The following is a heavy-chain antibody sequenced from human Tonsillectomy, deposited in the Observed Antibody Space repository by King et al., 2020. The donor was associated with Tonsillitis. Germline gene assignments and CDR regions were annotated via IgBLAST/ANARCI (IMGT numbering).Heavy chain of an antibody. CDR3: GRLGEWLEQEDYFDY. Sequence: QLVQSGAEVKKPGESLKISCKGSGYNFTNYWIGWGRQMPGKGLEWMGIIYPGDSDTIYSPSFQGQVTISDDNAISTAYLQWNSLKASDTALYFCGRLGEWLEQEDYFDYWGQGTLVTVSS. J-gene: IGHJ4*02. CDR2: IYPGDSDT. D-gene: IGHD1/OR15-1a*01. V-gene: IGHV5-51*01. CDR1: GYNFTNYW.